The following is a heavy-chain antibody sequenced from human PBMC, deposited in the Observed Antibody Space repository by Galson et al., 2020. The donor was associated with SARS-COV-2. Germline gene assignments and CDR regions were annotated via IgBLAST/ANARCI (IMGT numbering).Heavy chain of an antibody. CDR1: GFIVSDDW. Sequence: GGSLRLSCTAFGFIVSDDWIHWVRQAPGKGLEWVGRIKRQRNGGTTDFAAPVRGRFTISRDDSNNRLDLQMNSLKSEDTGVYYCVSDRGWGQGTVVTVSS. J-gene: IGHJ3*01. CDR2: IKRQRNGGTT. V-gene: IGHV3-15*01. CDR3: VSDRG.